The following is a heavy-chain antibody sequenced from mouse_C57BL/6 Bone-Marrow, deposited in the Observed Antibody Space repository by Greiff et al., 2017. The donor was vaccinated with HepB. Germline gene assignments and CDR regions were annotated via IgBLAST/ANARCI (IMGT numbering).Heavy chain of an antibody. V-gene: IGHV5-6*02. D-gene: IGHD1-1*01. CDR1: GFTFSSYG. Sequence: EVMLVESGGDLVKPGGSLKLSCAASGFTFSSYGMSWVRQTPDKRLEWVATISSGGSYTYYPDSVKGRFTISRDNAKNTLYLQMSSLKSEDTAMYYCARRTVVFDDWGQGTTLTVSS. J-gene: IGHJ2*01. CDR2: ISSGGSYT. CDR3: ARRTVVFDD.